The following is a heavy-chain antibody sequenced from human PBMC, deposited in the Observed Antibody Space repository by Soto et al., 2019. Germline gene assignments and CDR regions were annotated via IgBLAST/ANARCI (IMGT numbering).Heavy chain of an antibody. CDR2: VHYSGST. J-gene: IGHJ4*02. CDR1: GGSFHNFY. CDR3: ARGVDYYAKRGYFSFDS. V-gene: IGHV4-59*01. Sequence: SETLSLTCNLSGGSFHNFYWLWIRQPPGKGLEWVGHVHYSGSTNYSPSLNSRATISLDTSKSQLSLKLRTVTAADTAMYFCARGVDYYAKRGYFSFDSYGEGSPVTFSS. D-gene: IGHD3-16*01.